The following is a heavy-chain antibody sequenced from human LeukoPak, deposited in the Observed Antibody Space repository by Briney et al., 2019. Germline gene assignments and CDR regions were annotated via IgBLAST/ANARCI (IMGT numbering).Heavy chain of an antibody. CDR2: INHSGST. CDR1: GGSFSGYY. D-gene: IGHD6-19*01. V-gene: IGHV4-34*01. Sequence: SETLSLTCAVYGGSFSGYYWSWIRQPPGKGLEWIGEINHSGSTNYNPSLKSRVTISVDTSKNQFSLQLNSVTPEDTAVYYCARESPGYSSGWYNFGYYYYYMDVWGKGTTVTVSS. CDR3: ARESPGYSSGWYNFGYYYYYMDV. J-gene: IGHJ6*03.